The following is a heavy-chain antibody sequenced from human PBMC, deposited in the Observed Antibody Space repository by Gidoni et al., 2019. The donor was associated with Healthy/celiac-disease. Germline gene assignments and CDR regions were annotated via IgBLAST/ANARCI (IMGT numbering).Heavy chain of an antibody. CDR3: ARIDREDDYDSSGYPDY. Sequence: VTLKESGPVLVKPTETLTLPCTVPGFSLSNARMGVSWMRQPPGKALEWLAHIFSNDEKSYSTSRKSRLTISKDTSKSQVVLTMTNMDPVDTATYDCARIDREDDYDSSGYPDYWGQGTLVTVSS. CDR2: IFSNDEK. J-gene: IGHJ4*02. D-gene: IGHD3-22*01. V-gene: IGHV2-26*01. CDR1: GFSLSNARMG.